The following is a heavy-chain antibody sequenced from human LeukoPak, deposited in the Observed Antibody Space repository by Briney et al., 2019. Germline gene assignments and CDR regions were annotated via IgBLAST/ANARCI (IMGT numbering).Heavy chain of an antibody. CDR2: IWYDGSNK. D-gene: IGHD3-16*01. Sequence: SGGSLRLSCAASGFTFSSYAMHWVRQAPGEGLEWVAVIWYDGSNKYYADSAKGRFTISRDNSKNTLYLQMDSLGAEDTAVYYCAKAGTFSYGSQFDPWGQGTLVIVSP. V-gene: IGHV3-33*03. CDR3: AKAGTFSYGSQFDP. J-gene: IGHJ5*02. CDR1: GFTFSSYA.